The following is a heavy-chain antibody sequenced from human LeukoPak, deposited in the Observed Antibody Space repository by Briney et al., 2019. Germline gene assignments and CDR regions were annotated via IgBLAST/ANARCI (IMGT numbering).Heavy chain of an antibody. V-gene: IGHV3-23*01. CDR3: AKAYDFWSGYIDY. J-gene: IGHJ4*02. D-gene: IGHD3-3*01. CDR1: GFTFSSYA. Sequence: PGGSLRLSCAASGFTFSSYAMSWVRQAPGKGLEWVSAISGSGGSTYYADSVKGRFTISRDNSKNTLCLQMNSLRAEDTAVYYCAKAYDFWSGYIDYWGQGTLVTVSS. CDR2: ISGSGGST.